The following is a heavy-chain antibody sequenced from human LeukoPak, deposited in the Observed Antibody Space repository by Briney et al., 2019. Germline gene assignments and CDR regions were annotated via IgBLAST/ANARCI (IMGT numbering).Heavy chain of an antibody. Sequence: GRSLTPACAASGFTFSSYAMHWVRQAPGKGLEWVAVISYDGSNKYYADSVKGRFTISRDNSKNTLYLQLNSLRAEDTAVYYCARGLRKRRIVVVVAATANFDYWGQGTLVTVSS. CDR1: GFTFSSYA. V-gene: IGHV3-30-3*01. CDR2: ISYDGSNK. J-gene: IGHJ4*02. D-gene: IGHD2-15*01. CDR3: ARGLRKRRIVVVVAATANFDY.